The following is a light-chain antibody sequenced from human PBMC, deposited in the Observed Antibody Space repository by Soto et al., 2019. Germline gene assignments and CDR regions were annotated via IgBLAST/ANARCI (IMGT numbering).Light chain of an antibody. CDR1: QSISYW. V-gene: IGKV1-5*01. J-gene: IGKJ1*01. Sequence: DIQMTQSPSTLSASVGDRVTITCRASQSISYWLAWYQQKPGKAPNLLIYDVSNLESGVPSRFSSSASGTELTITISSLQPDDFETYYCQQYSSHLWTFGQGTKVDIK. CDR3: QQYSSHLWT. CDR2: DVS.